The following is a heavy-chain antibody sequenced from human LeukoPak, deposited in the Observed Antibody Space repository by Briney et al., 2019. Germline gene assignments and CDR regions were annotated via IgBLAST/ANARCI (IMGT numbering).Heavy chain of an antibody. J-gene: IGHJ4*02. Sequence: SETLSLTCTVSGDSISVYYWSWIRQPPGKGLEWIGYIYYSGSTNYNPSLKSRVTISVDTSKNQFSLKLSSVTAADTAVYYCARIYSSGWSPYYFDYWGQGTLVTVSS. CDR1: GDSISVYY. CDR3: ARIYSSGWSPYYFDY. D-gene: IGHD6-19*01. V-gene: IGHV4-59*01. CDR2: IYYSGST.